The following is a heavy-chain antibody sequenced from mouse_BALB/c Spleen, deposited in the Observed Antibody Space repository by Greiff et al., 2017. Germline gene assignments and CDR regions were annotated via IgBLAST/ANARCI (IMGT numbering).Heavy chain of an antibody. CDR3: ARDGGSYYFDY. CDR2: IYPGDGDT. CDR1: GYAFSSSW. Sequence: QVQLKQSGPELVKPGASVKISCKASGYAFSSSWMNWVKQRPGQGLEWIGRIYPGDGDTNYNGKFKGKATLTADKSSSTAYMQLSSLTSVDSAVYFCARDGGSYYFDYWGQGTTLTVSS. V-gene: IGHV1-82*01. J-gene: IGHJ2*01.